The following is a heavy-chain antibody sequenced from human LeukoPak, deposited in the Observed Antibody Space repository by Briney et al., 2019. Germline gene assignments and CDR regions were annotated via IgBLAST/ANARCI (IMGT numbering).Heavy chain of an antibody. D-gene: IGHD6-6*01. Sequence: SETLSLTCTVSGGSISSYYWSWIRQPPGKGLEWIEYINYSGSTNYNPSLKSRVTISVDTSKNQFSLKLSSVTAADTAVYYCARGDSSSAYLYYYYYYMDVWGKGTTVTVSS. CDR3: ARGDSSSAYLYYYYYYMDV. V-gene: IGHV4-59*01. CDR2: INYSGST. J-gene: IGHJ6*03. CDR1: GGSISSYY.